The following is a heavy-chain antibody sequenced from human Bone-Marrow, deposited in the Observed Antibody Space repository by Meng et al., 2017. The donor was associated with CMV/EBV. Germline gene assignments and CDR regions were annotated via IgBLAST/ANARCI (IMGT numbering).Heavy chain of an antibody. J-gene: IGHJ4*02. D-gene: IGHD1-26*01. V-gene: IGHV3-15*01. CDR2: VKSETGEGTA. CDR1: TFDTAW. CDR3: TTELGWGLPLGPAFDC. Sequence: TFDTAWMSWVRQAPRRGGEWVGRVKSETGEGTADYAAPVKDGFTISRDDSKDTLYLQVNSLKTEDTAVYYCTTELGWGLPLGPAFDCWGRGTLVTVSS.